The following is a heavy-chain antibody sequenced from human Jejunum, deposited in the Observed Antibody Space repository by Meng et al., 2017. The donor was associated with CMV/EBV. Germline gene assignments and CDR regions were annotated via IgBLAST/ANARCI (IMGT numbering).Heavy chain of an antibody. CDR3: ARVSSGWDYFDY. V-gene: IGHV4-31*03. CDR1: GGAVSSGGYY. D-gene: IGHD6-19*01. Sequence: APLEEWGPGTVDPFQTSVLTRTFSGGAVSSGGYYWTWIRQHPGKGLECFGHIYYSGSTFYNPSLKRRVIISIGTSKNQFSLNLRSVTAADTAVYYCARVSSGWDYFDYWGQGTLVTVSS. CDR2: IYYSGST. J-gene: IGHJ4*02.